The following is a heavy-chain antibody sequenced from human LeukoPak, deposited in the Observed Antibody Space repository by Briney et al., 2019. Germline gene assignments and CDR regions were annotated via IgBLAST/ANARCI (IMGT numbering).Heavy chain of an antibody. D-gene: IGHD3-3*01. J-gene: IGHJ4*02. CDR1: GGSISSYY. Sequence: SETLSLTCTVSGGSISSYYGRWIRQPPGKGLDSIPYIYCSRSTYYNPSLKSRITLSVDPSKNQSSLKLSSVTAADTAVYYCARVDQGVVIDYWGQGTLVTVSS. CDR2: IYCSRST. V-gene: IGHV4-30-4*01. CDR3: ARVDQGVVIDY.